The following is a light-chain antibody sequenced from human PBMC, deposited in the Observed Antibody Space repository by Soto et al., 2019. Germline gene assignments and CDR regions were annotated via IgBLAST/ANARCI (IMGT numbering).Light chain of an antibody. CDR2: GAS. CDR1: QSVRSS. Sequence: EIVLTQSPATLTLSPGDRATLSCRASQSVRSSLAWYQQKPGQAPRLLISGASSRATGIPDRFSGSGSATDFTLTISRLEPEDFALYYCQQYGSSPITFGQGTRLEIK. V-gene: IGKV3-20*01. J-gene: IGKJ5*01. CDR3: QQYGSSPIT.